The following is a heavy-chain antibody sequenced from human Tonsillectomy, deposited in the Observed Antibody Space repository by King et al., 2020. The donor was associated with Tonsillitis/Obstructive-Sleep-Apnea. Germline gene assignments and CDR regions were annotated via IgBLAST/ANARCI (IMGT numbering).Heavy chain of an antibody. D-gene: IGHD6-13*01. CDR3: ARGRGAAACIAGYSYYYMDV. V-gene: IGHV7-4-1*02. CDR1: GYTFTSYA. CDR2: INTNTGNL. J-gene: IGHJ6*03. Sequence: QLVQSGSELKKPGASVKVSCKASGYTFTSYAMNWVRQAPGQGLEWMGWINTNTGNLTYAQGLTGLFVFSLDTSVSTDYLQISSLKADDAAVYYCARGRGAAACIAGYSYYYMDVWGTGTTVTVSS.